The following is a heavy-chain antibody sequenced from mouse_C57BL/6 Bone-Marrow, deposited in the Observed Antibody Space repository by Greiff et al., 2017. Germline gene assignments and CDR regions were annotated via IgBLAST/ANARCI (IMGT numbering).Heavy chain of an antibody. CDR2: IHPNSGST. J-gene: IGHJ4*01. D-gene: IGHD1-1*01. Sequence: VQLQQPGAELVKPGASVKLSCKASGYTFTSYWMHWVKQRPGQGLEWIGMIHPNSGSTNYNEKFKSKATLTVDKSSSTAYMQLSSLTSEDSAVYYGARDAVVANYYAMDYWGQGTSVTVSS. V-gene: IGHV1-64*01. CDR3: ARDAVVANYYAMDY. CDR1: GYTFTSYW.